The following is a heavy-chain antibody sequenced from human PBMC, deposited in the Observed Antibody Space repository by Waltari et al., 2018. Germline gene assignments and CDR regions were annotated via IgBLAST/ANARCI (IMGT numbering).Heavy chain of an antibody. CDR2: TYYSGST. CDR3: ARGGSYSSGPPYC. J-gene: IGHJ4*02. Sequence: QVQLQESGPGLVKPSETLSLTCTVSGGSISSYYWSWIRQPPGKGLEWIGYTYYSGSTNYNPCLKSGVTISVDTDKNQFSLKLSSVTAADTAVYYWARGGSYSSGPPYCWGQGTLVTVSS. D-gene: IGHD6-19*01. CDR1: GGSISSYY. V-gene: IGHV4-59*01.